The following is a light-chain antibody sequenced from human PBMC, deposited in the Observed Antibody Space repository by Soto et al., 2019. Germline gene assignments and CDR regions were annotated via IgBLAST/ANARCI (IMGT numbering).Light chain of an antibody. Sequence: EIVLTQSPDTLYLSPGEGATLSCRASQRVNSSYLAWYQQKPGQAPRLLISGASDRATGVPARVSGSGYGTDFTLTISRLEPEDFAVYYCKHYVNSPVTSGQGTKLQIK. V-gene: IGKV3-20*01. CDR1: QRVNSSY. J-gene: IGKJ2*01. CDR2: GAS. CDR3: KHYVNSPVT.